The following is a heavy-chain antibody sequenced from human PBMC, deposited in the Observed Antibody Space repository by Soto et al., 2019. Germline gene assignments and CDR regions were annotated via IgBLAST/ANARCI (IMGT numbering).Heavy chain of an antibody. D-gene: IGHD6-13*01. CDR1: GYTFTSYG. J-gene: IGHJ3*02. CDR2: ISANNGNT. CDR3: ARGIAAAGTAFDI. V-gene: IGHV1-18*01. Sequence: PVKRSCKASGYTFTSYGISWVRQAPGQGLEWMGWISANNGNTNYAQKLQGRVTMTTDTSTSTAYMELRSLRSDDTAVYYCARGIAAAGTAFDIWGQGTMVTVSS.